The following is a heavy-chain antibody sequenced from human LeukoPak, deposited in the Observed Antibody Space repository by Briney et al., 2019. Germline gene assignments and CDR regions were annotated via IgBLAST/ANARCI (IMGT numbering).Heavy chain of an antibody. J-gene: IGHJ5*02. D-gene: IGHD5-18*01. CDR3: ARGGRYSYPSRNWFDP. Sequence: SETLSLTCAVYGGSFSGYYWSWIRQPPGKGLEWIGEINHSGSTNYNPSLKSRVTISVDTSKNQLSLKLSSVTAADTAVYYCARGGRYSYPSRNWFDPWGQGTLVTVSS. V-gene: IGHV4-34*01. CDR2: INHSGST. CDR1: GGSFSGYY.